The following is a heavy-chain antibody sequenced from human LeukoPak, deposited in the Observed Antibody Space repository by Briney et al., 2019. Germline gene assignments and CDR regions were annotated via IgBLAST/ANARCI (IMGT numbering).Heavy chain of an antibody. CDR2: ISGSGDNT. J-gene: IGHJ4*02. D-gene: IGHD1-26*01. CDR3: ARGRKLGAPTYFFDY. Sequence: GGSLRLSCAASGFTFSTYAMNWVRQAPGQGLEWVSGISGSGDNTYYADSVRGRFTVSRDKSKSTVYLQMNSLGVEDTAIYYCARGRKLGAPTYFFDYWGQGTLVTVSS. V-gene: IGHV3-23*01. CDR1: GFTFSTYA.